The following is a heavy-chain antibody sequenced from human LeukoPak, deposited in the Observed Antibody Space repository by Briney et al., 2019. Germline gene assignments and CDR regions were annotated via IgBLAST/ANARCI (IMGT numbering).Heavy chain of an antibody. CDR1: GGTFSSYA. Sequence: ASVKVSCKASGGTFSSYAISWVRQAPGQGLEWMGRIIPIFGTANYAQKFQGRVTITTDESTSTAYMELSSLRSEDPAVYYCARTDYYGSGSYYTWGQGTLVTVSS. V-gene: IGHV1-69*05. CDR2: IIPIFGTA. D-gene: IGHD3-10*01. CDR3: ARTDYYGSGSYYT. J-gene: IGHJ5*02.